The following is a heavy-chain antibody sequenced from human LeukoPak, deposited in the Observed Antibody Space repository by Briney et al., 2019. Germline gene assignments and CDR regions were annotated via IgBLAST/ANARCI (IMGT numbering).Heavy chain of an antibody. Sequence: SVKVSCKASGGTFSSYAISWVRQAPGQGLEWMGRIIPIFGTANYAQKFQGRVTITTDESTSTAYMELSSLRSEDTAAYYCARSGSSWYSWFDPWGQGTLVTVSS. CDR1: GGTFSSYA. CDR3: ARSGSSWYSWFDP. CDR2: IIPIFGTA. V-gene: IGHV1-69*05. J-gene: IGHJ5*02. D-gene: IGHD6-13*01.